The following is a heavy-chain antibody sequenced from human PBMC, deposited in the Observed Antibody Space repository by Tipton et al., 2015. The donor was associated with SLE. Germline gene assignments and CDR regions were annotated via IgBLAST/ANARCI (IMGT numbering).Heavy chain of an antibody. J-gene: IGHJ4*02. Sequence: GLVKPSETLSLTCGVSGSSITSGYYWAWIRLSPGKALEWIGYVSYSGTTNYNPSFRSRVTVSVDTSKNQFSLRLTSVTAADTAVYYCARVATVFGVARILDYWGQGTLVTVSS. CDR3: ARVATVFGVARILDY. V-gene: IGHV4-38-2*01. D-gene: IGHD3-3*01. CDR2: VSYSGTT. CDR1: GSSITSGYY.